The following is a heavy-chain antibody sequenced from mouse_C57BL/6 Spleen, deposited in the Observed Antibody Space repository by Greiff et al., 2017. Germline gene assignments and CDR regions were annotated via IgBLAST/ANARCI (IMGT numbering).Heavy chain of an antibody. J-gene: IGHJ3*01. V-gene: IGHV1-54*01. CDR3: AGWGYYDYGAFAY. CDR1: GYAFTNYL. Sequence: VHLVESGAELVRPGTSVKVSCKASGYAFTNYLIEWVKQRPGQGLEWIGVINPGRGGTNYNEKFKGKATLTADKSSSTAYMQLSSLTSEDSAVYFCAGWGYYDYGAFAYWGQGTLVTVSA. D-gene: IGHD2-4*01. CDR2: INPGRGGT.